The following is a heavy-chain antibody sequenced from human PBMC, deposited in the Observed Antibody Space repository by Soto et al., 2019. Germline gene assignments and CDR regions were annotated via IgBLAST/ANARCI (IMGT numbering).Heavy chain of an antibody. J-gene: IGHJ6*02. V-gene: IGHV3-11*06. D-gene: IGHD4-17*01. CDR3: ARDFALSVGDYVDYYGMDV. CDR1: GFTFSDYY. Sequence: GGSLRLSCAASGFTFSDYYMSWIRQAPGKGLEWVSYISSSSSYTNYADSVKGRFTISRDNAKNSLYLQMNSLRAEDTAVYYCARDFALSVGDYVDYYGMDVWGQGTTVTVSS. CDR2: ISSSSSYT.